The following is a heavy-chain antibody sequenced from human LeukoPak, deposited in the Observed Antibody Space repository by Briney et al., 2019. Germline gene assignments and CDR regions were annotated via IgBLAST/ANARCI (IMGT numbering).Heavy chain of an antibody. J-gene: IGHJ1*01. CDR3: AIYGSGSQKYFQH. CDR1: GVSINSHY. V-gene: IGHV4-59*11. CDR2: MYYNGSP. Sequence: PSETLSLTCTVSGVSINSHYWSWIRQPPGKGLEWIGYMYYNGSPNYNPSLKSRATISVDTSKNQFSLNLNSVTAADTAVYYCAIYGSGSQKYFQHWGQGTLVTVSS. D-gene: IGHD3-10*01.